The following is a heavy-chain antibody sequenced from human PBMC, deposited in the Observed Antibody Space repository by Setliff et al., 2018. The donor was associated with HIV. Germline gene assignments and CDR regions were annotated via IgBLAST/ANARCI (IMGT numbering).Heavy chain of an antibody. CDR1: GGSISSSSYY. J-gene: IGHJ5*02. V-gene: IGHV4-31*01. CDR2: IHYTGTT. CDR3: ARAPYVSGSFGWFDP. D-gene: IGHD3-10*01. Sequence: SETLSLTCTVSGGSISSSSYYWNWFRQYPGKGLEWIGYIHYTGTTNQNPSLRSLITISLDTSKNRFSLKLTSVTAADTAVYYCARAPYVSGSFGWFDPWGQGTLVTVSS.